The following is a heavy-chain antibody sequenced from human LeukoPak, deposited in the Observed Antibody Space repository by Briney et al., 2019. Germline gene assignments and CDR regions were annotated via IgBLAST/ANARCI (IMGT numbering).Heavy chain of an antibody. CDR3: ARSDKYYYGSGSYYIFDY. V-gene: IGHV4-39*01. CDR2: IYYSGST. J-gene: IGHJ4*02. CDR1: GGSISSSSYY. Sequence: PSETLSLTCTVSGGSISSSSYYWGWIRQPPGKGLEWIGSIYYSGSTYYNPSLKSRVTISVDTSKNQFSLKLTSVTAADTAVYSCARSDKYYYGSGSYYIFDYWGQGTLVTVSS. D-gene: IGHD3-10*01.